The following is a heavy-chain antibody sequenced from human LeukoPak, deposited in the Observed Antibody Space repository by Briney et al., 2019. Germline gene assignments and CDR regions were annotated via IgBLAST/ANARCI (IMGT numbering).Heavy chain of an antibody. CDR1: GGSISSGGYY. Sequence: SETLSLTCTVSGGSISSGGYYWSWIRQHPGKGLEWIGYIYYSGSTNYNPSLKSRVTISVDTSKNQFSLKLSSVTAADTAVYYCARGGAPKRGYSYGYFGYWGQGTLVTVSS. CDR2: IYYSGST. CDR3: ARGGAPKRGYSYGYFGY. D-gene: IGHD5-18*01. V-gene: IGHV4-61*08. J-gene: IGHJ4*02.